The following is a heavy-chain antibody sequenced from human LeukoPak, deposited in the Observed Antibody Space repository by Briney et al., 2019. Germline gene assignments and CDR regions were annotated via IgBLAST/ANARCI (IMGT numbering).Heavy chain of an antibody. J-gene: IGHJ4*02. V-gene: IGHV3-30*04. CDR3: ARQMTSTRLFDS. CDR2: IGSDGTKK. CDR1: GFIFSDYP. D-gene: IGHD5/OR15-5a*01. Sequence: GGSLRLSCVASGFIFSDYPFHWVRQSPDKGLEWVALIGSDGTKKYYADSVQGRFTVSRENSKNTLFLQMNTLRADDTAVYFCARQMTSTRLFDSWGQGTLVTVSS.